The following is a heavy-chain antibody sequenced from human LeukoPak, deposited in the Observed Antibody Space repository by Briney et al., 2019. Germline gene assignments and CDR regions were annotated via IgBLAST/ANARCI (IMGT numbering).Heavy chain of an antibody. D-gene: IGHD2-2*01. J-gene: IGHJ4*02. V-gene: IGHV3-53*01. Sequence: GGSLRLSCAASGFTVSSNYMSWVRQAPGKGLEWVSVIYSGGSTYYADSVKGRFTISRDNSKNTLYLQMNSLRAEDTAVYYCAKSLRSSSTSCYDYWGQGTLVTVSS. CDR2: IYSGGST. CDR3: AKSLRSSSTSCYDY. CDR1: GFTVSSNY.